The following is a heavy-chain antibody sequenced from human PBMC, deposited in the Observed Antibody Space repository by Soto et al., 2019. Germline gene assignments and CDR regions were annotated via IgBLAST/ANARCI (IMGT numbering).Heavy chain of an antibody. CDR1: GFTFSSYD. V-gene: IGHV3-13*01. Sequence: PGGSLRLSCAASGFTFSSYDMHWVRQATGKGLEWVSGIGTAGNTYYRGSVKGRFTISRENAKNSLYLQMNSLRAEDTAVYYCARDRSKGYFDPWGQGTLVTVSS. CDR2: IGTAGNT. J-gene: IGHJ5*02. CDR3: ARDRSKGYFDP. D-gene: IGHD4-4*01.